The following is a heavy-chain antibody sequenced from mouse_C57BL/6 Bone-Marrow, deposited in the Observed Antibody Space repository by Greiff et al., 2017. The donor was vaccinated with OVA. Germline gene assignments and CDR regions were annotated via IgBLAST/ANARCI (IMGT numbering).Heavy chain of an antibody. D-gene: IGHD1-1*01. V-gene: IGHV1-55*01. Sequence: VQLQRPGAELVKPGASVKMSCKASGYTFTSYWITWVKQRPGQGLEWIGDIYPGSGSTNYNEKFKSKATLTVDPSASTAYMQLSSLTSEDSAVYYCARTHYYGRSYFDYWGQGTTLTVSS. CDR3: ARTHYYGRSYFDY. J-gene: IGHJ2*01. CDR2: IYPGSGST. CDR1: GYTFTSYW.